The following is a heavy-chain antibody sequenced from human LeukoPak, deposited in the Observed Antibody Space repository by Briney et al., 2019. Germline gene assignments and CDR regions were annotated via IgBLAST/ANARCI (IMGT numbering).Heavy chain of an antibody. V-gene: IGHV3-23*01. D-gene: IGHD3-22*01. J-gene: IGHJ4*02. Sequence: GGSLRLSCAASGFTVSSNYMSRVRQAPGKGLEWVSAISGSGGSTYYADSVKGRFTISGDNSKNTLYLQMNSLRAEDTAVYYCAKAGAYYDSSGYYGYWGQGTLVTVSS. CDR3: AKAGAYYDSSGYYGY. CDR1: GFTVSSNY. CDR2: ISGSGGST.